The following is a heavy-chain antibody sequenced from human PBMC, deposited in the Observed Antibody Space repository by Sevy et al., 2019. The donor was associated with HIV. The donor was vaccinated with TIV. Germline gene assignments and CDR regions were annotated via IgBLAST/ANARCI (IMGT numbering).Heavy chain of an antibody. CDR2: ISSNGGST. CDR1: GFTFSSYA. Sequence: GGSLRLSCSASGFTFSSYAMHWVRQAPGKGLEYVSAISSNGGSTYYGDSVKGRFTISRDNSKNTLYLQMSSLRAEDTAVYYCVKSSYYYDSSGYSLTYNGFDPWGQGTLVTVSS. CDR3: VKSSYYYDSSGYSLTYNGFDP. V-gene: IGHV3-64D*06. J-gene: IGHJ5*02. D-gene: IGHD3-22*01.